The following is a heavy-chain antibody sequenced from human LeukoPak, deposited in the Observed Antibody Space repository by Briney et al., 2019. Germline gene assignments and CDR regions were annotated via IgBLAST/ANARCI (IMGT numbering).Heavy chain of an antibody. J-gene: IGHJ4*02. D-gene: IGHD5-18*01. CDR3: AKGRVDGYSYGSLVD. CDR1: GFTFNSAW. Sequence: GGSLRLSCAASGFTFNSAWIGWVRQTPEKRLGFVANIKGDGRERYDVDSVKGRFTISRDNTKNSLYLQMDSLRVDDTAIYYCAKGRVDGYSYGSLVDWGQGTLVTVSS. V-gene: IGHV3-7*01. CDR2: IKGDGRER.